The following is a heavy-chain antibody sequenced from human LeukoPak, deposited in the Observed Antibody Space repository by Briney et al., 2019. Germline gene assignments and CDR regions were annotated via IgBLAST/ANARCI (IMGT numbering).Heavy chain of an antibody. V-gene: IGHV3-53*01. D-gene: IGHD3-22*01. CDR1: GFTVSSSY. CDR2: IYSDGST. CDR3: ARGRSGFSYAFDI. J-gene: IGHJ3*02. Sequence: GGSLRLSCAASGFTVSSSYMSWVRQAPGKGLEWVSIIYSDGSTYYADSVKGRFTISRDNSKNTLSLQMNSLRAEDTAVYYCARGRSGFSYAFDIWGQGTMVTVSS.